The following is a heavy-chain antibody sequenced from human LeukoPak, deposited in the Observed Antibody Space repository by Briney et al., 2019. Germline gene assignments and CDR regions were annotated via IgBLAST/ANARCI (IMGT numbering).Heavy chain of an antibody. CDR3: ARASPSDYGDYTGYNYYYYYMDV. D-gene: IGHD4-17*01. CDR2: IYYSGST. Sequence: SETLSLTCTVSGGSISSSSYYWGWIRQPPGKGLEWIGSIYYSGSTYYNPSLKSRVTISVDTSKNQFSLKLSSVTAADTVVYYCARASPSDYGDYTGYNYYYYYMDVWGKGTTVTVSS. CDR1: GGSISSSSYY. J-gene: IGHJ6*03. V-gene: IGHV4-39*07.